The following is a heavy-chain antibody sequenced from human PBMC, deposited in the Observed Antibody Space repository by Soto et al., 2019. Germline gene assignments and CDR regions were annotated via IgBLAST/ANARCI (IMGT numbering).Heavy chain of an antibody. Sequence: ASVKVSCKASGYTFTSYGISWLRQAPGQGLEWMGWISAYNGNTNYAQKLQGRVTMTTDTATSTAYMELRSLRSDDTAVYYCARDITLNTTVTTFDYWGQGTLVTVSS. CDR1: GYTFTSYG. V-gene: IGHV1-18*01. J-gene: IGHJ4*02. CDR3: ARDITLNTTVTTFDY. D-gene: IGHD4-17*01. CDR2: ISAYNGNT.